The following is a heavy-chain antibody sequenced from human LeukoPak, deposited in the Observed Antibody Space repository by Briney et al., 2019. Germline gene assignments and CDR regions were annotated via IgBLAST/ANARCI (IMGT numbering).Heavy chain of an antibody. CDR2: IYYSGST. CDR1: GGSISSSSYY. Sequence: PSETLSLTCTVSGGSISSSSYYWGWIRQPPGKGLEWIGSIYYSGSTYYNPSLKSRVTISVDTSKNQFSLKLSSVTAADTAVYYCARESSAYGDYSSAGFLWGQGTLVTVSS. V-gene: IGHV4-39*07. J-gene: IGHJ4*02. D-gene: IGHD4-17*01. CDR3: ARESSAYGDYSSAGFL.